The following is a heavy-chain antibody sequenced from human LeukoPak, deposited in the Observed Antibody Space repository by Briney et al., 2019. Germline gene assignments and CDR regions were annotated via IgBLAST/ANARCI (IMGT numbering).Heavy chain of an antibody. CDR3: ARGEYYYDSSGYPEY. J-gene: IGHJ4*02. V-gene: IGHV3-33*01. Sequence: GGPLRLSCAASEFTLSSYGMHWVRQAPGKGLEWVAVIWPDGNRKIYGDSVMGRFTISRDKSKNTLFLQMNSLRAEDTAVYYCARGEYYYDSSGYPEYWGQGTLVTVSS. CDR2: IWPDGNRK. CDR1: EFTLSSYG. D-gene: IGHD3-22*01.